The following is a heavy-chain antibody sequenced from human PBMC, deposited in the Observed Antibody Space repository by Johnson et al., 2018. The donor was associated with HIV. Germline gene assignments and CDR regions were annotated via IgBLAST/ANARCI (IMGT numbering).Heavy chain of an antibody. D-gene: IGHD3-16*01. Sequence: QVQLVESGGGVVQPGRSLRLSCAASGFTFSSYAMHWVRQAPGKGLEWVAVISYDGSNKYYADSVKGRFTISRDNSKNTLYLQMNSLRVADTAVYYCARSRHGGIQPSDAFDVWGQGTMVTVSS. J-gene: IGHJ3*01. CDR1: GFTFSSYA. V-gene: IGHV3-30*04. CDR2: ISYDGSNK. CDR3: ARSRHGGIQPSDAFDV.